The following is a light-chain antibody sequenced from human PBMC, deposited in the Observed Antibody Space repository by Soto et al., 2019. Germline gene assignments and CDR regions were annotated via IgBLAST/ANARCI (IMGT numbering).Light chain of an antibody. CDR1: SSNIGSNT. V-gene: IGLV1-44*01. J-gene: IGLJ1*01. Sequence: QSVLTQPPSASGTPGQRVAISCSGSSSNIGSNTVNWYQQLPGTAPKLLIYSNNQRPSGVTDRFSGSTSGTSASLAISGLQSEDEADYYCAAWDDSLTGHYVFGTGTKLTVL. CDR2: SNN. CDR3: AAWDDSLTGHYV.